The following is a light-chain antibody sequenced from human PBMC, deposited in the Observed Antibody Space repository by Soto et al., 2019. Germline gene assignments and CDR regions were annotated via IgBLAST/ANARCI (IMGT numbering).Light chain of an antibody. CDR1: QSVSSN. Sequence: EIVMTQSPATLSVSPGERATLSCRANQSVSSNLAWYQQKPGQAPRLLISGASTRATGIPDRFSGSGSGTEFTLTISSLQSEDFAGYYCQEYNNWPALTFGGGTKVEIK. V-gene: IGKV3-15*01. CDR3: QEYNNWPALT. J-gene: IGKJ4*01. CDR2: GAS.